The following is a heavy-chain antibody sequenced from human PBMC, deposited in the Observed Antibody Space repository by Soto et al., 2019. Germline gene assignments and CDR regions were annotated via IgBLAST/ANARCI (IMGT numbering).Heavy chain of an antibody. CDR3: ATVGVVVVAATVGPFDY. D-gene: IGHD2-15*01. J-gene: IGHJ4*02. CDR1: GYTLTELS. V-gene: IGHV1-24*01. CDR2: FDPEDGET. Sequence: ASVKVSCKVSGYTLTELSMHWVRQAPGKGLEWMGGFDPEDGETIYAQKFQGRVTMTEDTSTDTAYMELSSLRSEDTAVYYCATVGVVVVAATVGPFDYWGQGTLVTVSS.